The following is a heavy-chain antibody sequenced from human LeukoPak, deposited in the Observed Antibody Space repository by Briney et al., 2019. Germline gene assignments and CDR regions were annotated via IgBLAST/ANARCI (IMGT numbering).Heavy chain of an antibody. Sequence: GGSLRLSCAASGFTFDDFAMHWVRQVPGKGLEWVSGIDWNGGRAAFADSVKGRFNISRDNDKNSLYLEMNSLRAEDTAFYYCAKDRGTVRRGGSWVMDVGGQGTTVTVSS. CDR2: IDWNGGRA. CDR3: AKDRGTVRRGGSWVMDV. J-gene: IGHJ6*02. CDR1: GFTFDDFA. D-gene: IGHD3-16*01. V-gene: IGHV3-9*01.